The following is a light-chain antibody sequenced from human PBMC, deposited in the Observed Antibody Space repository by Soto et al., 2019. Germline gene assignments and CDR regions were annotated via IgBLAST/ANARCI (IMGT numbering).Light chain of an antibody. V-gene: IGLV2-11*01. J-gene: IGLJ1*01. CDR1: SSDVGGYNY. Sequence: QSVLTQPRSVSGSPGQSVTISCTGTSSDVGGYNYVSWYQQHPGKAPKLMIYDVSKRPSGVPDRFSGSKSGNTASLTISGLQAEDEADYYCCSYAGSQRYVFGTGTKLTVL. CDR2: DVS. CDR3: CSYAGSQRYV.